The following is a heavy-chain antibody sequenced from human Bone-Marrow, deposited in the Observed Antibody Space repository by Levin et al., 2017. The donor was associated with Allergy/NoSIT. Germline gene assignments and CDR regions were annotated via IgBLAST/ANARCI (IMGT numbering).Heavy chain of an antibody. Sequence: SQTLSLTCAVYGGSFSGYYWSWIRQPPGKGLEWIGEINHSGSTNYNPSLKSRVTISVDTSKNQFSLKLSSVTAADTAVYYCARARYRFWSGYFSTWFDPWGQGTLVTVSS. CDR3: ARARYRFWSGYFSTWFDP. D-gene: IGHD3-3*01. CDR2: INHSGST. V-gene: IGHV4-34*01. CDR1: GGSFSGYY. J-gene: IGHJ5*02.